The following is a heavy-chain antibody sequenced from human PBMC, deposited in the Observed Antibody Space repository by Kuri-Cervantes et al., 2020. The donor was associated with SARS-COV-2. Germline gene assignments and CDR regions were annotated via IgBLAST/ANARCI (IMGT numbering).Heavy chain of an antibody. V-gene: IGHV1-46*01. CDR2: INPSGGST. J-gene: IGHJ4*02. CDR1: GGSFSSFP. D-gene: IGHD3-10*01. CDR3: ARAQGPPMVPFDY. Sequence: ASVKVSCKASGGSFSSFPISWVRQAPGQGLEWMGIINPSGGSTSYAQKFQGRDTMTRDTSTSTVYMELSSLRSEDTAVYYCARAQGPPMVPFDYWGQGTLVTVSS.